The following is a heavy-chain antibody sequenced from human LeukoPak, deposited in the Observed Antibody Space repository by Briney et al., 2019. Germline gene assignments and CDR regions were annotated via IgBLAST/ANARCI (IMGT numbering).Heavy chain of an antibody. CDR1: GFTVSNDY. V-gene: IGHV3-53*01. Sequence: PGGSLRLSCAASGFTVSNDYMSWVRQAPGKGLEWVSVIYSGGSTYYADSVKGRFTISRDKSKNTLYLQMNSLKAEDTAVYYCAREGRHPHIAASGGGNCWGQGTLVTVSS. CDR3: AREGRHPHIAASGGGNC. D-gene: IGHD6-13*01. J-gene: IGHJ4*02. CDR2: IYSGGST.